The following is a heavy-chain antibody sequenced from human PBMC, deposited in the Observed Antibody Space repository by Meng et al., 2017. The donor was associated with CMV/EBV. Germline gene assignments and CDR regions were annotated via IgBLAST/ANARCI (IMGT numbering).Heavy chain of an antibody. J-gene: IGHJ4*02. Sequence: SETLSLTCTVSGGPIKNPNYYWSWNRHQPGKGLEWLGYSYYTGAYYNPSLASRIFISLDSSSNRYSLTLRAVTAAGTALYFCARMRGSGSEDYWGPGTLVTVSS. CDR2: SYYTGA. D-gene: IGHD3-10*01. CDR3: ARMRGSGSEDY. CDR1: GGPIKNPNYY. V-gene: IGHV4-31*03.